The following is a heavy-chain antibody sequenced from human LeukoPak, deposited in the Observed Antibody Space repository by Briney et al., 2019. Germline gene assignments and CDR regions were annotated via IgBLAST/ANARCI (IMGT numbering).Heavy chain of an antibody. D-gene: IGHD1-26*01. Sequence: ASVKVSCKASGYTFTSYAMHWVRQAPGQRLEWMGWINAGNGNTKYSQKFQGRVTITRDTSASTAYMELSSLRSEDTAVYYCAREYRLGIVGATPVFDYWGQGTLVTVSS. CDR2: INAGNGNT. V-gene: IGHV1-3*01. CDR3: AREYRLGIVGATPVFDY. CDR1: GYTFTSYA. J-gene: IGHJ4*02.